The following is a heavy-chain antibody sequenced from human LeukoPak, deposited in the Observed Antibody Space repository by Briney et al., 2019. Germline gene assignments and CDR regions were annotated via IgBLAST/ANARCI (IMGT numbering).Heavy chain of an antibody. V-gene: IGHV3-7*01. CDR3: ARDKVDIVVVPARESDFNYYYFMDV. CDR2: IKQDGSEK. J-gene: IGHJ6*03. D-gene: IGHD2-2*01. Sequence: GGSLRLSCAASGFTFSSYWMNWVRQAPGKGLEWVANIKQDGSEKYYVDSVKGRFTISRDNAKNSLYLQMNSLRAEDTAVYYCARDKVDIVVVPARESDFNYYYFMDVWGKGTTVTVSS. CDR1: GFTFSSYW.